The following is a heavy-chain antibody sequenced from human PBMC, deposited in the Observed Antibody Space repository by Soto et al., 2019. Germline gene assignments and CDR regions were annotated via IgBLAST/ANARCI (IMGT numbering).Heavy chain of an antibody. Sequence: QVQLVQSGAEVKKPGASVKVSCKASGYTFTSYGISWVRQAPGQGLEWMGWISAYNGNTNYAQKLQGRDTMTTDTSTSTAYMVLRSLRSDDTAVYYCARVGYCSSTSCYWPYYYYYYMDVWGKGTTVTVSS. V-gene: IGHV1-18*01. CDR1: GYTFTSYG. J-gene: IGHJ6*03. CDR2: ISAYNGNT. D-gene: IGHD2-2*03. CDR3: ARVGYCSSTSCYWPYYYYYYMDV.